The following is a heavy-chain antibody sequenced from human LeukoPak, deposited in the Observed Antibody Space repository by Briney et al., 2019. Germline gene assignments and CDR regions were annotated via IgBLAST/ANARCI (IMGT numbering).Heavy chain of an antibody. D-gene: IGHD3-3*01. CDR3: ARGLMIPLYDFWSGYLGNWFDP. CDR1: GFTFSSYW. J-gene: IGHJ5*02. CDR2: IKQDGSEK. V-gene: IGHV3-7*03. Sequence: GGSLRLSCAASGFTFSSYWMSWVRQAPGKGLEWVANIKQDGSEKYYVDSVKGRFTISRDNAKNSLYLQMNSLRAEDTAVYYCARGLMIPLYDFWSGYLGNWFDPWGQGTLVTVSS.